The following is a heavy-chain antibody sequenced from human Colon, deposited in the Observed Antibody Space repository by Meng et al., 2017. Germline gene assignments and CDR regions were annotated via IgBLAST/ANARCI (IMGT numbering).Heavy chain of an antibody. Sequence: QVQLVESGGGVVQSGRSLRFSCAASGFSSNNYGMHWVRQAPGKWLEWVGIAWYDGSTQYYGDSVKGRFTISRDNSKSTMYLQMNSVRVDDTAVYFCAVLGPYDDNDYWGQGTLVTVSS. CDR2: AWYDGSTQ. CDR1: GFSSNNYG. V-gene: IGHV3-33*01. J-gene: IGHJ4*02. CDR3: AVLGPYDDNDY. D-gene: IGHD3-16*01.